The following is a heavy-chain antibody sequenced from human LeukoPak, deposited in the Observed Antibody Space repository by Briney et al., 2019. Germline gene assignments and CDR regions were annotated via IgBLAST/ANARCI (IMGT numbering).Heavy chain of an antibody. CDR2: INIDGTDT. Sequence: GGSLRLSCAASGFTFSSFGMHWVRQAPGKGLVWVSRINIDGTDTSYADSVKGRFTISRDNAKNTLYLQMSSLRAEDTAVYYCARVESGSCSNTRCRNIDYWGQGTLVTVSS. CDR3: ARVESGSCSNTRCRNIDY. J-gene: IGHJ4*02. CDR1: GFTFSSFG. V-gene: IGHV3-74*01. D-gene: IGHD2-2*01.